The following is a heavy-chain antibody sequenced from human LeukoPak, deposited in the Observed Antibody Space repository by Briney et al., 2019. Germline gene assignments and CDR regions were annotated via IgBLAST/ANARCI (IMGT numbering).Heavy chain of an antibody. CDR3: ARALLWFGESPGGMDV. D-gene: IGHD3-10*01. V-gene: IGHV4-59*01. CDR1: GGSISSYY. CDR2: IYYSGST. J-gene: IGHJ6*02. Sequence: SSETLSLTCTVSGGSISSYYWSWIRQPPGKGLEWIGYIYYSGSTNYNPSLKSRVTISVDTSKNQFSLKLSSVTAADTAVYYCARALLWFGESPGGMDVWGQGTTVTVSS.